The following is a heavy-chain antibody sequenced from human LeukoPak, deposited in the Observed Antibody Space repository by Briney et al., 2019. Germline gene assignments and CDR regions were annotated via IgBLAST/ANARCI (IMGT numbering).Heavy chain of an antibody. D-gene: IGHD6-13*01. CDR2: ISYDGSNK. J-gene: IGHJ4*02. CDR3: ARDDSAIAALSARRFDY. CDR1: GFTFSSYA. V-gene: IGHV3-30-3*01. Sequence: GGSLRLSCAASGFTFSSYAMHWVRQAPGKGLEWVAVISYDGSNKYYADSVKGRFTISRDNSKNTLYLQMNSLRAEDTAVYYCARDDSAIAALSARRFDYWGQGTLVTVSS.